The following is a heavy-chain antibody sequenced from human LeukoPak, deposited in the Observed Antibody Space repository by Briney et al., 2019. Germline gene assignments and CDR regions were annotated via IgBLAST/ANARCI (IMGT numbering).Heavy chain of an antibody. CDR3: ASRRYCSSTNCYGDWFDP. D-gene: IGHD2-2*01. CDR1: GFTFSNHW. V-gene: IGHV3-74*01. J-gene: IGHJ5*02. Sequence: GGSLRLSCAASGFTFSNHWMHWVRQAPGKGLVGVSRINSDGNSTSYADSVKGRFTISRDNAKNTLYLQMNSLRAEDTAVYYCASRRYCSSTNCYGDWFDPWGQGTLVTVSS. CDR2: INSDGNST.